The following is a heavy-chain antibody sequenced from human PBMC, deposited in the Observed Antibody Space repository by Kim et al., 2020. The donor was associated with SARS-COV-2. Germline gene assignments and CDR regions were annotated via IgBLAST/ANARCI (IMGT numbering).Heavy chain of an antibody. V-gene: IGHV3-64D*09. Sequence: TYYAGSVKGRFTISRDNSKNTLYLQMSSLRAEDTAVYYCVKYSSDYGMDVWGQGTTVTVSS. J-gene: IGHJ6*02. D-gene: IGHD6-25*01. CDR2: T. CDR3: VKYSSDYGMDV.